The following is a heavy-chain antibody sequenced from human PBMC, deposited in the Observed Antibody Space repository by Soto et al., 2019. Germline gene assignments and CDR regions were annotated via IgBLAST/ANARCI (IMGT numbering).Heavy chain of an antibody. CDR1: GGSISSYY. Sequence: LSLTCTVSGGSISSYYWSWIRQPPGKGLEWIGYIYYSGSTNYNPSLKSRVTISVDTSKNQFSLKLSSVTAADTAVYYCARDLGGSSWYGGGYFDYWGQGTLVTVSS. CDR2: IYYSGST. CDR3: ARDLGGSSWYGGGYFDY. V-gene: IGHV4-59*01. J-gene: IGHJ4*02. D-gene: IGHD6-13*01.